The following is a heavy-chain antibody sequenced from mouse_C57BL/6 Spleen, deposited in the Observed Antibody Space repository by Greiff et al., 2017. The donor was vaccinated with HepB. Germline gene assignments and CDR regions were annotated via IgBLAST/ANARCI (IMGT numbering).Heavy chain of an antibody. CDR3: ARPTAQATFDY. CDR2: ISSGGSYT. D-gene: IGHD3-2*02. V-gene: IGHV5-6*01. Sequence: EVQLVESGGDLVKPGGSLKLSCAASGFTFSSYGMSWVRQTPDKRLEWVATISSGGSYTYYPDSVKGRFTISRDNAKNTLYLQMSSLKSEDTAMYYCARPTAQATFDYWGQGTTLTVSS. CDR1: GFTFSSYG. J-gene: IGHJ2*01.